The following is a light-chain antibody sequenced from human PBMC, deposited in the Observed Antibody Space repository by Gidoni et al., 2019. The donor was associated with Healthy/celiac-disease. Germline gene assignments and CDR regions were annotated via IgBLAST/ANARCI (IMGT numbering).Light chain of an antibody. Sequence: QSALTQPPSVSGSPGQSITISCTGTSSDVGSYNLVSGYQQHPGKAPKLMIYEVSKRPSGVSNRFSGSKSGNTASLTISGLQAEDEADYYCCSYAGSTWVFGGGTKLTVL. V-gene: IGLV2-23*02. CDR1: SSDVGSYNL. CDR2: EVS. J-gene: IGLJ3*02. CDR3: CSYAGSTWV.